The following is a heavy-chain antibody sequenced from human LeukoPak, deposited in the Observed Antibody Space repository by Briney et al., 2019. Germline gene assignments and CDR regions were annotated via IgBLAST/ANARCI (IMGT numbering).Heavy chain of an antibody. V-gene: IGHV3-48*03. Sequence: PGGSLRLSCAASGFTSSSYEMNWVRQAPGKGLEWVSYINSGGSTIYYADSVKGRFTISRDNAKNSLYLQVNSLRAEDTAVYYCARDLGTPGTNFDYWGQGTLVTVSS. CDR3: ARDLGTPGTNFDY. CDR1: GFTSSSYE. D-gene: IGHD1-1*01. J-gene: IGHJ4*02. CDR2: INSGGSTI.